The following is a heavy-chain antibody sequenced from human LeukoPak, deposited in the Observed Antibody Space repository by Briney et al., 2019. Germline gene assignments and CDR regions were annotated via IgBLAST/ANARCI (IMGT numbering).Heavy chain of an antibody. CDR3: ARGPAAGTPQGAFDI. CDR1: GGSISSSGNY. D-gene: IGHD6-13*01. CDR2: IFYNGST. J-gene: IGHJ3*02. Sequence: SETLSLTCTVSGGSISSSGNYWGWIRQPPGKGLDWIGTIFYNGSTYYNPSLKSRVTISVDTSKNQFSLKLSSVTAADTAVYYRARGPAAGTPQGAFDIWGQGTMVTVSS. V-gene: IGHV4-39*07.